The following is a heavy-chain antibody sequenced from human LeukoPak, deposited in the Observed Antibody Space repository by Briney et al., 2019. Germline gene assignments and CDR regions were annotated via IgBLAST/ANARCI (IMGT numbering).Heavy chain of an antibody. D-gene: IGHD2-15*01. J-gene: IGHJ3*02. Sequence: PSETLSPTCTVSGGSIISSDYHWGWVRQSPGKGLEWIGTISYSGNTDYNPSLRSRVTISVDTSNNQFSLRLGSVTAADTAVYHCARHCCSGPAKRVFDIWGQGTMVTVSS. V-gene: IGHV4-39*01. CDR2: ISYSGNT. CDR3: ARHCCSGPAKRVFDI. CDR1: GGSIISSDYH.